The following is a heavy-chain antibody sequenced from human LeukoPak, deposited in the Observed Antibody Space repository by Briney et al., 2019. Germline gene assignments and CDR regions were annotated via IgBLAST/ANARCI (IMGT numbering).Heavy chain of an antibody. D-gene: IGHD3-22*01. CDR2: MSSNGGST. V-gene: IGHV3-64D*09. CDR1: GFNFSRYT. CDR3: VKEEYCYDSSGYLYYYYYGMDV. Sequence: GGSLRLSCSASGFNFSRYTMHWVRQAPGKGLEYVSAMSSNGGSTYYADSVKGRFTISRDNSKNTLYLQMSSLRAEDTAVYYCVKEEYCYDSSGYLYYYYYGMDVWGQGTTVTVSS. J-gene: IGHJ6*02.